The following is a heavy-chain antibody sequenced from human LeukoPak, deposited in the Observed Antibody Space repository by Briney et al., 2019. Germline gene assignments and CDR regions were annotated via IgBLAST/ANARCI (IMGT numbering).Heavy chain of an antibody. CDR2: IYYSGST. CDR1: GSSISSYY. V-gene: IGHV4-59*08. J-gene: IGHJ4*02. D-gene: IGHD4-17*01. CDR3: ARQVYGDYFDY. Sequence: SETLSLTCTVSGSSISSYYWSWIRQPPGKGLEWIGYIYYSGSTNYNPSLKSRVTISVDTSKNQFSLKLSSVTAADTAVYYCARQVYGDYFDYWGQGTLVTVSS.